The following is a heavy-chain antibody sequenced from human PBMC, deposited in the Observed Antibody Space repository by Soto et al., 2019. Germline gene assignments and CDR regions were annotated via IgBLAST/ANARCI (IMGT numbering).Heavy chain of an antibody. J-gene: IGHJ4*02. CDR2: ISGSGGAT. Sequence: GGSLRLSCAASGFAFSNYAMSWARQAPGKGLEWVSTISGSGGATYYPDSVKGRFTISRDNSKNTLYLQMNSLRAEDTARYYYAKDLAPGDYWGQGTLVTVSS. CDR3: AKDLAPGDY. V-gene: IGHV3-23*01. CDR1: GFAFSNYA.